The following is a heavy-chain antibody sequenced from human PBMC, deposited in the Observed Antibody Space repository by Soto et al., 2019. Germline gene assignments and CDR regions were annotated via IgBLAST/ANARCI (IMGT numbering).Heavy chain of an antibody. CDR3: ARLDTDIAGAGRRYGYFDL. V-gene: IGHV4-34*01. J-gene: IGHJ2*01. CDR1: GGSFSGYY. D-gene: IGHD6-13*01. Sequence: PSETLSLTCAVYGGSFSGYYWSWIRQPPWKGLEWIGEINHSGSTNYNPSLKSRVTISVDTSKNQFSLKLSSVTAADTAVYYCARLDTDIAGAGRRYGYFDLWGRGTLVTVSS. CDR2: INHSGST.